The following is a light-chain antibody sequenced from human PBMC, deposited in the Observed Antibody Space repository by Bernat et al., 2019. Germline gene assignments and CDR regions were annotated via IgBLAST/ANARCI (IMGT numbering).Light chain of an antibody. Sequence: QSALTQPASVSGSPGQSITISCSGTRSDIGVYNYVAWYQQHPGKAPSLIIYDVSNRPSGVSNRFSGPKSGNTASLTISGLQAEDEADYYCNSNTNTNARVFAAVTKLTVL. CDR1: RSDIGVYNY. CDR3: NSNTNTNARV. V-gene: IGLV2-14*01. J-gene: IGLJ3*02. CDR2: DVS.